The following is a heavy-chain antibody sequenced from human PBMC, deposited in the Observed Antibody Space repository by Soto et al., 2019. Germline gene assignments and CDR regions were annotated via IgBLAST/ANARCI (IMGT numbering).Heavy chain of an antibody. CDR3: ARAIGPTLFDY. CDR1: GFTFSRYD. V-gene: IGHV3-13*04. D-gene: IGHD3-22*01. J-gene: IGHJ4*02. CDR2: IGTTGDT. Sequence: EVQLVESGGGLVQPGGSLRLSCSASGFTFSRYDMHWVRQGTGKGLECVSAIGTTGDTYYAGSVKVRFTVSRENAKNSLYLPMNSLRAGDTAIYFCARAIGPTLFDYWGQGTLVTVSS.